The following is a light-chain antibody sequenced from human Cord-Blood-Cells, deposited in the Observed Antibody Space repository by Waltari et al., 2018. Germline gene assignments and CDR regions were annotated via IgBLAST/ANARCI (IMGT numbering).Light chain of an antibody. CDR3: GAWYDSLNGVV. V-gene: IGLV1-36*01. Sequence: QSVLTQPPSVSEAPRQRVTISCSGSSSNIGNNAVNWYQPLPGKAPKLLIYYDDLRPSGVAYRFSGCKSGTSAALAISGLQSEDEADYYCGAWYDSLNGVVFGGGTKLTVL. J-gene: IGLJ2*01. CDR2: YDD. CDR1: SSNIGNNA.